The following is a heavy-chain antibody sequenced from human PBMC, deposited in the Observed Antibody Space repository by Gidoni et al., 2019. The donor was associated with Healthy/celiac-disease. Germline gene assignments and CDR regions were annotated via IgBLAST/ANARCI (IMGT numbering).Heavy chain of an antibody. V-gene: IGHV3-30-3*01. J-gene: IGHJ6*02. CDR2: RSYDGSNK. CDR3: AREVWSSGYYLYYYYGMDV. Sequence: QVQLVESGGGVVQPGRSLRLSCAASGFTFSSYAMHWVRQAPGKGLEWVAVRSYDGSNKYYADSVKGRFTISRDNSKNTLYLQMNSLRAEDTAVYYCAREVWSSGYYLYYYYGMDVWGQGTTVTVSS. D-gene: IGHD3-22*01. CDR1: GFTFSSYA.